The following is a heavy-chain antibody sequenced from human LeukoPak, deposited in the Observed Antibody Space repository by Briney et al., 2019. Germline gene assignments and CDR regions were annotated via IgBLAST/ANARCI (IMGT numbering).Heavy chain of an antibody. CDR2: TSAYNGNT. CDR1: GYTFTSYG. D-gene: IGHD3-10*01. J-gene: IGHJ4*02. CDR3: ARSYRTMVRGVISLVDY. V-gene: IGHV1-18*01. Sequence: ASVKVSCKASGYTFTSYGISWVRQAPGQGLEWMGWTSAYNGNTNYAQKLQGRVTMTTDTSTSTAYMELRSLRSDDTAVYYCARSYRTMVRGVISLVDYWGQGTLVTVSS.